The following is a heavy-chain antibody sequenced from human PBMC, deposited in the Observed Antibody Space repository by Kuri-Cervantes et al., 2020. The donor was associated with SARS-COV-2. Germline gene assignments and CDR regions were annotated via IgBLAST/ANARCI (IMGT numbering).Heavy chain of an antibody. CDR1: GYTFTTYG. CDR3: AGGFDNVDYPYYYGMDV. D-gene: IGHD4-17*01. J-gene: IGHJ6*02. Sequence: ASVKVSCKASGYTFTTYGITWVRQAPGQGLEWMGWISTYNANADYAQKLQGRVTMTTDTSTSIAYMELRCLRSDDTAIYYGAGGFDNVDYPYYYGMDVWGQGTTVTVSS. V-gene: IGHV1-18*04. CDR2: ISTYNANA.